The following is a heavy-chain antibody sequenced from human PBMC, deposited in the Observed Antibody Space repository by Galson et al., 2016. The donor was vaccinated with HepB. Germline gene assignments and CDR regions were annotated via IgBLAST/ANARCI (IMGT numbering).Heavy chain of an antibody. J-gene: IGHJ3*01. CDR1: GFSFSTFS. CDR2: INDDGDIT. D-gene: IGHD2-15*01. CDR3: ARGKKGYCTGGTCWADSFAFDV. Sequence: SLRLSCAASGFSFSTFSMHWVRQVPGKGLEWISYINDDGDITNYAESVRGRFTIARDNAKPSVFLQMKRLRAEDTAVYYCARGKKGYCTGGTCWADSFAFDVWGRGTTVIVSS. V-gene: IGHV3-48*01.